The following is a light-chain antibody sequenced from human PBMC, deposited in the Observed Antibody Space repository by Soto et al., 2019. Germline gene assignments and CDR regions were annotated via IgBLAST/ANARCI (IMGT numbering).Light chain of an antibody. V-gene: IGKV3-20*01. CDR2: VAS. J-gene: IGKJ1*01. Sequence: EIVLTQSPGTLSLSPGERATLSCRASQSVSSSYLSWYQQKPDHATMLLIYVASSWATGIPDRFSGSGSGTDFTLTISRLEPDDFAVYYCQQYGSSSWTFGQGTKVEIK. CDR1: QSVSSSY. CDR3: QQYGSSSWT.